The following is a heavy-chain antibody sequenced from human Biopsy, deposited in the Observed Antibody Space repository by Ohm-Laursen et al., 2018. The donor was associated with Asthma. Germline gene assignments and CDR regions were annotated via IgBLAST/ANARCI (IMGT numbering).Heavy chain of an antibody. D-gene: IGHD3-9*01. CDR3: ARTYYDFLTGQVNDAFAL. Sequence: SSVKVSCKASGYTFIHFAIHWVRQAPGQRLEWMGWINAGDGNTKYSQKFQGRVTITRDTSASTAYMDLRSLRSEDAAMYYCARTYYDFLTGQVNDAFALWGQGTMVTVSS. V-gene: IGHV1-3*01. J-gene: IGHJ3*01. CDR2: INAGDGNT. CDR1: GYTFIHFA.